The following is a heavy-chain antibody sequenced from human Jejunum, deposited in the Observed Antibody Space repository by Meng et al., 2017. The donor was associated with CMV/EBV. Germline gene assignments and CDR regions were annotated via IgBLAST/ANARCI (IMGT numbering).Heavy chain of an antibody. CDR1: GYTFTRYP. J-gene: IGHJ4*02. V-gene: IGHV7-4-1*02. CDR2: INTNTGNP. CDR3: ARDSPLDGYSLLDY. Sequence: QVQLVNPGWEWKRPGASVKVSCKASGYTFTRYPMNWVRQAPGQGLEWMGWINTNTGNPTYAQGFTGRFVFSLDTSVSTAYLQINSLRADDTAVYYCARDSPLDGYSLLDYWGQGTLVTVSS. D-gene: IGHD5-24*01.